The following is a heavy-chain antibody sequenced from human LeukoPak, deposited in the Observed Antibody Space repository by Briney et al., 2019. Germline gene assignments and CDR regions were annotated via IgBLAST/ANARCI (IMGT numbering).Heavy chain of an antibody. CDR1: GGSLSSSSYY. CDR2: IYYSGST. D-gene: IGHD3-22*01. CDR3: ARHTPRNYYDNSGYPDY. V-gene: IGHV4-39*01. J-gene: IGHJ4*02. Sequence: PSETLSLTCTVSGGSLSSSSYYWGWNRQPPGKGLEWIGTIYYSGSTYYNPSLKSRVTISVDTSKNQFSLKLSSVTAADTAVYYCARHTPRNYYDNSGYPDYWGQGTLVTVSS.